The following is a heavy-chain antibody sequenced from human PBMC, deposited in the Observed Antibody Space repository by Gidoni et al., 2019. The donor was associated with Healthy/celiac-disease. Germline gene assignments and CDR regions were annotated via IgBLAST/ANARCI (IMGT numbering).Heavy chain of an antibody. D-gene: IGHD3-10*01. CDR3: ARSSYYSDACDI. V-gene: IGHV2-26*01. CDR2: ILSNDEN. CDR1: GFSLSNARMG. Sequence: QVTLKESGPVLVKPTETLTLTCTVSGFSLSNARMGVSWIRQPPGKALEWLAHILSNDENSYSPSLKGRLTISKDTSKSQVVLTMTNMDPVDTATYYCARSSYYSDACDIWGQGTMVTVSS. J-gene: IGHJ3*02.